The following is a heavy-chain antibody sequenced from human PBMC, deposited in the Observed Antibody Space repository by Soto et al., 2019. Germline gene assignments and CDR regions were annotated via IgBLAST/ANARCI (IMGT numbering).Heavy chain of an antibody. J-gene: IGHJ6*02. D-gene: IGHD2-15*01. CDR1: GFTFSSDW. CDR2: VKRDGSGA. Sequence: EVQLVESGGGLVQPGGSLRLSCAASGFTFSSDWMHWVRQAPGKGLVWVSRVKRDGSGASYAESVKGRFTISRDNAKNAMHLQMSSLRAEDTAVYYCACRDCSGGYCYGYGMYVWGQGTTVTLSS. CDR3: ACRDCSGGYCYGYGMYV. V-gene: IGHV3-74*01.